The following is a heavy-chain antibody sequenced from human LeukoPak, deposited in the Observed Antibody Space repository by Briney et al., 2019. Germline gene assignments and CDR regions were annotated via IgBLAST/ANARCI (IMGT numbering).Heavy chain of an antibody. V-gene: IGHV3-48*03. CDR3: ARVRSGYSHENYFDY. CDR2: ISGSGSTI. J-gene: IGHJ4*02. Sequence: GGSLRLSCAASGFTFSNYEMNWVRQAPGKGLEWVSYISGSGSTIYYADSVKGRFTISRDNAKDSLYLQMNSLRAEDTAVYYCARVRSGYSHENYFDYWGQGTLGTVSS. CDR1: GFTFSNYE. D-gene: IGHD5-18*01.